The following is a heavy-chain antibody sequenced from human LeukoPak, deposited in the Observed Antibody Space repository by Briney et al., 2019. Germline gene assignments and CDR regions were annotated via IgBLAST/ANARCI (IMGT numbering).Heavy chain of an antibody. V-gene: IGHV1-46*01. CDR1: GYTFTNYY. CDR2: INPSGGST. Sequence: ASVKVSCKASGYTFTNYYMHWVRQAPGQGLEWMGIINPSGGSTSYAQKFQGRVTMTRDTSTSTVYMELSSLRSEDTAVYYCARDGRYCSSTSCYAGFSFDYWGQGTLVTVSS. J-gene: IGHJ4*02. CDR3: ARDGRYCSSTSCYAGFSFDY. D-gene: IGHD2-2*01.